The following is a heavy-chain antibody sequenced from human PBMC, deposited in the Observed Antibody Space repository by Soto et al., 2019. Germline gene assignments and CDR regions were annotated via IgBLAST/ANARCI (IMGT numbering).Heavy chain of an antibody. J-gene: IGHJ4*01. Sequence: SLSLTLTLAITGVSVSSNSACWSWVQPSPSRGLEWLGRTYYRSTWYYEYAVSVRGRITINPDTSKNQYSLQLNSVTPEDTAVYFCARGEQYSGRIFDYWGQGTLVKVSS. CDR3: ARGEQYSGRIFDY. CDR2: TYYRSTWYY. D-gene: IGHD1-26*01. CDR1: GVSVSSNSAC. V-gene: IGHV6-1*01.